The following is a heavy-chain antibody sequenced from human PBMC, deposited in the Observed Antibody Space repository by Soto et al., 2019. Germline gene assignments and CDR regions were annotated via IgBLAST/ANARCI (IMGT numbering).Heavy chain of an antibody. J-gene: IGHJ4*02. CDR2: IYTSGTT. CDR3: AREPPSAWYLDF. D-gene: IGHD6-19*01. Sequence: SETLSLTCTVSGDSISNYYYTWIRQSAGKRLEWIGRIYTSGTTNYNPSLKSRVTMSVDTSKNLVSLRLNSVTAADTAVYYCAREPPSAWYLDFWGQGILVTVSS. V-gene: IGHV4-4*07. CDR1: GDSISNYY.